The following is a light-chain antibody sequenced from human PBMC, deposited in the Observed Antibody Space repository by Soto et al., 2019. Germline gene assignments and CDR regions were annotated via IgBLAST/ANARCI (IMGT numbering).Light chain of an antibody. CDR3: QQHHFTPST. V-gene: IGKV1-39*01. Sequence: DIQMTQSPSSLSASVGDRVTIACRTSQTINSNLNWYQQKPGQAPKPLIYTASNLHSGVPSRFSGSGSGTDSTLTISSLEPEDSATYYCQQHHFTPSTFGQGTKVEIK. J-gene: IGKJ1*01. CDR2: TAS. CDR1: QTINSN.